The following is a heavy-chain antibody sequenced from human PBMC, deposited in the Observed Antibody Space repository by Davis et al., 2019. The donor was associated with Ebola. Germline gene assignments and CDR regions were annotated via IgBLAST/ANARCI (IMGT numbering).Heavy chain of an antibody. CDR1: GYTLVELS. CDR3: AIGGTTGGFDY. V-gene: IGHV1-24*01. D-gene: IGHD1-14*01. Sequence: ASVKVSCKVSGYTLVELSMHWVRQTPGKGLEWMGVFDPEHGGAIFAQKFQGRVILTEDTSTGTAYMGLSSLRSEDTAVYYCAIGGTTGGFDYWGQGTLVTVSS. CDR2: FDPEHGGA. J-gene: IGHJ4*02.